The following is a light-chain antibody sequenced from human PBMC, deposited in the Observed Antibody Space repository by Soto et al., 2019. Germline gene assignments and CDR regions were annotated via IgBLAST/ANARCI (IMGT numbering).Light chain of an antibody. CDR3: CSYARSSTYV. V-gene: IGLV2-23*01. CDR2: EGS. J-gene: IGLJ1*01. CDR1: SSDVGSYNL. Sequence: QSALTQPASVSGSPGQSITISCTGTSSDVGSYNLVSWYQQHPGKAPKLMIYEGSKRPSRVSNRFSGSKSGNTASLTISGLQAEDEADYYCCSYARSSTYVFGTGTKLTVL.